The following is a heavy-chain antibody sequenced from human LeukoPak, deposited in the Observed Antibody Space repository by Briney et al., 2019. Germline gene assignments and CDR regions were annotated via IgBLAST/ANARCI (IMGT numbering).Heavy chain of an antibody. J-gene: IGHJ4*02. V-gene: IGHV3-7*01. D-gene: IGHD3-16*01. Sequence: AGGSLRLSCAPSGFTISSAWMTWVRQAPGKGLEWVATIKDDGSDKYYVDSVKGRFTISRDNAKKSLWLQMNSLRVEDTAMYYCADLGSRDWGQGTLVTVSS. CDR1: GFTISSAW. CDR2: IKDDGSDK. CDR3: ADLGSRD.